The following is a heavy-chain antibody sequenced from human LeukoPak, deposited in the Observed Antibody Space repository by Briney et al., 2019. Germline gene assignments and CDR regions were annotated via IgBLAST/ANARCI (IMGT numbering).Heavy chain of an antibody. CDR3: ARVLANYYYYMDV. V-gene: IGHV3-21*04. J-gene: IGHJ6*03. Sequence: GGSLRLSCAASGFPFSSYSMNWVRQAPGKGLEWVSSISSSSTYMYYADSVKGRFTISRDNANNSLYLQMNSLRAEDTAVYYCARVLANYYYYMDVWGKGATVTVSS. CDR1: GFPFSSYS. CDR2: ISSSSTYM. D-gene: IGHD2/OR15-2a*01.